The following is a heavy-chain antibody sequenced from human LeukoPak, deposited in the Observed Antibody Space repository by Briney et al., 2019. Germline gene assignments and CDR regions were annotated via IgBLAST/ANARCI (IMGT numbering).Heavy chain of an antibody. CDR2: ISAYNGNT. Sequence: ASVKVSCKASGYTFTSYDISWVRQAPGQGLEWMGWISAYNGNTNYAQKLQGRVTVTTDTSTSTAYMELRSLRSDDTAVYYCARGPGVYYDFWSGYYYYFDYWGQGTLVTVSS. CDR1: GYTFTSYD. D-gene: IGHD3-3*01. V-gene: IGHV1-18*01. CDR3: ARGPGVYYDFWSGYYYYFDY. J-gene: IGHJ4*02.